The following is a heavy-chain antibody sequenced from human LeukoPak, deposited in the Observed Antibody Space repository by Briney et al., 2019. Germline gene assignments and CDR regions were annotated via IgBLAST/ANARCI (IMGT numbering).Heavy chain of an antibody. D-gene: IGHD2-8*01. CDR2: TNSARTSP. CDR1: GFPFREFS. CDR3: AKQSYARSLGE. J-gene: IGHJ4*02. V-gene: IGHV3-23*01. Sequence: GGSLRHSCAPSGFPFREFSMRWVRQATGKGVECISTTNSARTSPYYAESVNGPFTLSRHNSNNTLYLQMSSLRVEDTAVYYCAKQSYARSLGEGGPGTLVSVSS.